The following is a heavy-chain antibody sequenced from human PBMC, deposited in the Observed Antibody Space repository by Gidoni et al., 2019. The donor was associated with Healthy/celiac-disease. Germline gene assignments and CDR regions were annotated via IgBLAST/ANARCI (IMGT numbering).Heavy chain of an antibody. V-gene: IGHV3-43*02. CDR2: ISGDGGST. D-gene: IGHD1-26*01. Sequence: EVQLVESGGGVVQPGGSLRLSCAASGFTFVDYAMHWVRQAPGKGLEWVSLISGDGGSTYYADSEKGRFTISRDNSKNSLYLQMNSLRTEDTALYYCAKAVVGATTHYYYYGMDVWGQGTTVTVSS. J-gene: IGHJ6*02. CDR3: AKAVVGATTHYYYYGMDV. CDR1: GFTFVDYA.